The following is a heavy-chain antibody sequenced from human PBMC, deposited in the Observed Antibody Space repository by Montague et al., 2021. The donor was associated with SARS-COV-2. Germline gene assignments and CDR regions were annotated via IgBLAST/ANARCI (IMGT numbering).Heavy chain of an antibody. J-gene: IGHJ4*02. V-gene: IGHV4-34*01. D-gene: IGHD3-9*01. CDR3: ARVPLYFEGFDS. CDR2: VNQSGGT. CDR1: GGSLSNNY. Sequence: SETLSLTCAVLGGSLSNNYWSWGRHPPGKGLEWIGEVNQSGGTTHYNPSLKGCVKISVDSSSNQMSLNLESVTAADTAVYYCARVPLYFEGFDSWGPGILVTVSS.